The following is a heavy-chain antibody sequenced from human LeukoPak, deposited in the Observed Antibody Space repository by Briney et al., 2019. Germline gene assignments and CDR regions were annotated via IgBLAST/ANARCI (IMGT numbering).Heavy chain of an antibody. D-gene: IGHD3-22*01. CDR1: GGTFSSYA. CDR3: ARFSRDSSGLVYAFDI. Sequence: ASVKVSCKASGGTFSSYAISWVRQAPGQGLEWMGRIIPILGIANYAQKFQGRVTITADKSTSTAYMELSSLRSEDTAVYYCARFSRDSSGLVYAFDIWGQGTMVTVSS. CDR2: IIPILGIA. V-gene: IGHV1-69*04. J-gene: IGHJ3*02.